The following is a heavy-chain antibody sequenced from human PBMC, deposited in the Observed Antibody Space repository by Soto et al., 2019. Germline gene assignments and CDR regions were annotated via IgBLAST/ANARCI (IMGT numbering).Heavy chain of an antibody. CDR1: GGTFSSYT. Sequence: SVKVSCKASGGTFSSYTISWVRQAPGQGLEWMGRIIPILGIANYAQKFQGRVTITADKSTSTAYMELSSLRSEDTAVYYCAREAPDYGDYEFSDWGKGTLVTVSS. CDR3: AREAPDYGDYEFSD. J-gene: IGHJ4*02. V-gene: IGHV1-69*04. D-gene: IGHD4-17*01. CDR2: IIPILGIA.